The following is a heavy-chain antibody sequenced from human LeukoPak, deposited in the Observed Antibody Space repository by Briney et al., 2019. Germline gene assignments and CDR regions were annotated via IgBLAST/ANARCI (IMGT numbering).Heavy chain of an antibody. Sequence: ASVKVSCKASGYTFTSYGISWVRQAPGQGLEWMGWISAYNGNTNYAQKLQGRVTMTTDTSTSTAYMELRSLRSDDTAVYYCARVRRSSGRSGAFDIWGQGTMVTVSS. J-gene: IGHJ3*02. V-gene: IGHV1-18*01. CDR3: ARVRRSSGRSGAFDI. D-gene: IGHD6-19*01. CDR2: ISAYNGNT. CDR1: GYTFTSYG.